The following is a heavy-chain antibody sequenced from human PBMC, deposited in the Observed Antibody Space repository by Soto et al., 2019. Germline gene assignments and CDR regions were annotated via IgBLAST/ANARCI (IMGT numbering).Heavy chain of an antibody. CDR2: IKSKTDGGKT. V-gene: IGHV3-15*01. D-gene: IGHD6-13*01. J-gene: IGHJ4*02. Sequence: GGSLRLSCAASGFTFSNAWMSWVRQAPGKGLEWVGRIKSKTDGGKTDYAAPVKGRFTISKDDSKNTLYLQMNSLKTDDTAVYYCTTDPREYSSSWYVPAAAIPIDYWGQGTLVTVSS. CDR3: TTDPREYSSSWYVPAAAIPIDY. CDR1: GFTFSNAW.